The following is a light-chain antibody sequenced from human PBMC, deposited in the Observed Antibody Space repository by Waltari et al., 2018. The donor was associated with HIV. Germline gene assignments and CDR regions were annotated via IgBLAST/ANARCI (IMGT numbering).Light chain of an antibody. Sequence: QSVLTQPPSVSGAPGQTVTISCTGSSPNIGANYDVHWYPQLPGRAPKVLGYGNIYRPPGVPDRFSGSKSGTSASLAITGLQADDEGYYYCQSYDTRSSGFLVFGGGTKVTVL. CDR1: SPNIGANYD. CDR3: QSYDTRSSGFLV. CDR2: GNI. V-gene: IGLV1-40*01. J-gene: IGLJ3*02.